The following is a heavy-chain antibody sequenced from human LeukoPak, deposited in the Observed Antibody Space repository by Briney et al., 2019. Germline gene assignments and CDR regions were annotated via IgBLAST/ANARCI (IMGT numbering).Heavy chain of an antibody. CDR1: GFTFSTHW. CDR3: TTSDCEY. CDR2: IKPDGNVR. Sequence: GGSLRLSCVASGFTFSTHWMTWVRQDPGKGLGWVTKIKPDGNVRVFSDSVKGRFNISRDNARTTLCLKMNSLRSEDTTMYYCTTSDCEYWGQGALVTVPS. V-gene: IGHV3-7*01. J-gene: IGHJ4*02.